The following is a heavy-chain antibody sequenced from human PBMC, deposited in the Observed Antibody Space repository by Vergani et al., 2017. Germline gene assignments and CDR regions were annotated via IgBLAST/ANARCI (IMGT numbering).Heavy chain of an antibody. CDR2: ISGSGGST. V-gene: IGHV3-23*04. CDR3: AKGQGYSGGYYYGMDV. Sequence: EVQLVESGGGLVQPGGSLRLSCAASGFTFSSYAMSWVRQAPGKGLEWVSAISGSGGSTYYADSVKGRFTISRDNSKNTLYLQMNSLRAEDTAVYYCAKGQGYSGGYYYGMDVWGQGTTVTVSS. CDR1: GFTFSSYA. J-gene: IGHJ6*02. D-gene: IGHD5-18*01.